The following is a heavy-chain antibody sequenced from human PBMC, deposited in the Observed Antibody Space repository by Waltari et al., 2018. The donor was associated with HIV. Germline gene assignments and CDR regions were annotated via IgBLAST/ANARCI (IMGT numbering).Heavy chain of an antibody. J-gene: IGHJ4*02. Sequence: QVQLVQSGAEVKKPGASVKVSCKASGYTFTSYYMHWVRQAPGQGLEWMRIINPSGGYTSYAQKFQGRVTMTRDTSTSTVYMELSSLRSDDAAVYYCARVAYSSSWTPPFDYWGQGTLVTVSS. D-gene: IGHD6-13*01. CDR3: ARVAYSSSWTPPFDY. CDR1: GYTFTSYY. V-gene: IGHV1-46*01. CDR2: INPSGGYT.